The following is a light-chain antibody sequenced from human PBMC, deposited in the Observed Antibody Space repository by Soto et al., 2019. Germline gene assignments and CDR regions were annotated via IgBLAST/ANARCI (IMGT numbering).Light chain of an antibody. CDR1: SGHSNYA. CDR3: QTWGTGSAIVV. CDR2: VNSGGSH. J-gene: IGLJ7*01. Sequence: QAVLTQSPSASASLGASVKLTCTLSSGHSNYAIAWHQQQPEKGPRYLMKVNSGGSHIKGDGIPDRFSGSSSGAERYLFISRLQSEDEADYYCQTWGTGSAIVVFGGGTQPTVL. V-gene: IGLV4-69*01.